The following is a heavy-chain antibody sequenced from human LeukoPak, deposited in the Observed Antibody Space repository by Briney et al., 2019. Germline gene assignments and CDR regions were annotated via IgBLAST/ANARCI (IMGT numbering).Heavy chain of an antibody. D-gene: IGHD4-23*01. CDR3: ARADYGGIALDFHYYYYMDV. CDR1: GDSISSGSYY. V-gene: IGHV4-61*02. Sequence: SQTLSLTCTVSGDSISSGSYYWSWIRQPAGKGLERIERIYTSGSSNYNPSLNSRLTLSVHTSQNHVSLKLSSVTAADTAVYYCARADYGGIALDFHYYYYMDVWGKGTTVTVCS. CDR2: IYTSGSS. J-gene: IGHJ6*03.